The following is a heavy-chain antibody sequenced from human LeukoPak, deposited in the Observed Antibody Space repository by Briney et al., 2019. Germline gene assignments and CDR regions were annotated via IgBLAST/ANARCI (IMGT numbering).Heavy chain of an antibody. J-gene: IGHJ5*02. V-gene: IGHV6-1*01. Sequence: SQTLSLTCAISGDSVSSNSAAWNWIRQSPSRGLEWLGRTYYRSKWYNDYAESMNSRIIINPNTSKNHFSLQLKSVTPEDTAVYYCTKESEVGTKYSCFDPWGQGTLVTVSS. D-gene: IGHD1-26*01. CDR2: TYYRSKWYN. CDR1: GDSVSSNSAA. CDR3: TKESEVGTKYSCFDP.